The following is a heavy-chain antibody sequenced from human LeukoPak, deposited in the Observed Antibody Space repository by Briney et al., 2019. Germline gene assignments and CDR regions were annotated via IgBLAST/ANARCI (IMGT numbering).Heavy chain of an antibody. J-gene: IGHJ5*02. CDR1: GYSFTSYW. D-gene: IGHD3-10*01. Sequence: GESLKIPCKGSGYSFTSYWIGWVRQMPGKGLEWMGIIYPGDSDTRYSPSFQGQVTISADKSISTAYLQWSSLKASDTAMYYCARHLHSYGSGDPDNWFDPWGQGTLVTVSS. V-gene: IGHV5-51*01. CDR3: ARHLHSYGSGDPDNWFDP. CDR2: IYPGDSDT.